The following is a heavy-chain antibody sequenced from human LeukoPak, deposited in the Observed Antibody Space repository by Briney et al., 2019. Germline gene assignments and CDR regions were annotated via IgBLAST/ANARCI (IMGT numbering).Heavy chain of an antibody. Sequence: ASVKVSCKASGYTFTSYEINWVRQATGQGLEWMGWINPNSGGTNYAQKFQGRVTMTRDTSISTAYMELSRLRSDDTAVYYCARGSFLVWTPSQDAAACNWFDPWGQGTLVTVSS. CDR1: GYTFTSYE. D-gene: IGHD3-16*01. V-gene: IGHV1-2*02. CDR2: INPNSGGT. J-gene: IGHJ5*02. CDR3: ARGSFLVWTPSQDAAACNWFDP.